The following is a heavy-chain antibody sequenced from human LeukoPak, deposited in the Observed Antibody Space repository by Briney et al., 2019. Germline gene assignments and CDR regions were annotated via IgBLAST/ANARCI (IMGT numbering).Heavy chain of an antibody. CDR2: IKQDGSEK. D-gene: IGHD6-6*01. CDR3: ARDVSAIGSIAAFDY. V-gene: IGHV3-7*01. Sequence: GGSLKLSCAASGFTFSSYWMSWVRQAPGKGLAWVANIKQDGSEKYYVDSVKGRFTISRDNAKNSLYLQMNSLRAEDTAVYYCARDVSAIGSIAAFDYWGQGTLATVSS. CDR1: GFTFSSYW. J-gene: IGHJ4*02.